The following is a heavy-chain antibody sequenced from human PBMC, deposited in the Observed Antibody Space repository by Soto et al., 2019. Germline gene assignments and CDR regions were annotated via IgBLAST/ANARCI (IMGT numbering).Heavy chain of an antibody. V-gene: IGHV4-31*03. Sequence: PSETLSLTCTVSGGSISSGGYYWSWIRQHPGKGLEWIGYIYYSGSTYYNPSLKSRVTISVDTSKNQFSLKLSSVTAADTAVYYCARGGIAVAGNAFDIWGKGKMVTVSS. D-gene: IGHD6-19*01. CDR3: ARGGIAVAGNAFDI. CDR1: GGSISSGGYY. J-gene: IGHJ3*02. CDR2: IYYSGST.